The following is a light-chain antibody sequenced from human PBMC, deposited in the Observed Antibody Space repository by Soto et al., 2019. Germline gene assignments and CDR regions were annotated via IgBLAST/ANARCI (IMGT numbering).Light chain of an antibody. V-gene: IGKV3D-20*02. CDR1: QSVSSSF. CDR3: QQRSNWPPSYT. Sequence: EIVLTQSPGTLSLSPGERATLSCRASQSVSSSFLTWYQQKPGQAPRLLIYDASTRATGIPARFSGTGSGTDFTLTISSVEPEDFAVYYCQQRSNWPPSYTFGQGTTLEIK. J-gene: IGKJ2*01. CDR2: DAS.